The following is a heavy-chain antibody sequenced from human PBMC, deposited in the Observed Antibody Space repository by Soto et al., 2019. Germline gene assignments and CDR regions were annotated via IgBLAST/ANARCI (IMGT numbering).Heavy chain of an antibody. Sequence: PSETLSLTCAVYGGSFSGYYWSWIRQPPGKGLEWIGEINHSGSTNYNPSLKSRVTISVDTSKNQVSLMLDSVTAADTAVYYCARAAATSGHFGVAIPNWFDPWGQGTLVTVSS. CDR3: ARAAATSGHFGVAIPNWFDP. CDR2: INHSGST. J-gene: IGHJ5*02. CDR1: GGSFSGYY. V-gene: IGHV4-34*01. D-gene: IGHD3-3*01.